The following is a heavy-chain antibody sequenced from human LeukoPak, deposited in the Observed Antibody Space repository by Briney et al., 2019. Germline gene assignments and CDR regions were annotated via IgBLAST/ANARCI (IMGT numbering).Heavy chain of an antibody. D-gene: IGHD2-2*01. CDR3: AKDRKYCSSTSCRGFNWFDP. Sequence: GGSLRLSCEASGFTFSTYWMHWVRQAPGKGLVWVSRINTDGSTTGYADSVKGRFTISRDNSKNTLYLQMNSLRAEDTAVYYCAKDRKYCSSTSCRGFNWFDPWGQGTLVTVSS. V-gene: IGHV3-74*01. CDR2: INTDGSTT. CDR1: GFTFSTYW. J-gene: IGHJ5*02.